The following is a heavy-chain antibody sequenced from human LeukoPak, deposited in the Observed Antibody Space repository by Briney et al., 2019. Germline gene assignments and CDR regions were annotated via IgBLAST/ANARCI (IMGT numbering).Heavy chain of an antibody. J-gene: IGHJ5*02. Sequence: SETLSLTCAVYGGSFSGYYWSWIRQPPGKGLEWIGEINHSGSTNYNPSLQSRVTISVDTSKNQFSLKLSSVTAADTAVYYCAGSIAAAGSFDPWGQGTLVTVSS. CDR2: INHSGST. CDR1: GGSFSGYY. D-gene: IGHD6-13*01. CDR3: AGSIAAAGSFDP. V-gene: IGHV4-34*01.